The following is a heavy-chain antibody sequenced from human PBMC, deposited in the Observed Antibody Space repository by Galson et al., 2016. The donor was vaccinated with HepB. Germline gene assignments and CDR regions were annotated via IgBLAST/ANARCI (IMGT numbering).Heavy chain of an antibody. V-gene: IGHV3-30-3*01. D-gene: IGHD6-19*01. CDR2: ISYDGSNK. CDR1: GFTFSSYA. CDR3: ARDSSSSGWYGTFDY. Sequence: SLRLSCAASGFTFSSYAMHWVRQAPGKGLEWVAVISYDGSNKYYADSVKGRFTISRDNSKNTPYLQMNSLRTEDTALFYCARDSSSSGWYGTFDYWGQGTLVTVSS. J-gene: IGHJ4*02.